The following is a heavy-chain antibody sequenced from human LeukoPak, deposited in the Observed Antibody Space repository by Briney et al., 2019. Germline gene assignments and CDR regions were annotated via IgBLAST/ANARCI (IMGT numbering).Heavy chain of an antibody. Sequence: SETLSLTCTVSGDSIRNYYWSWIRQPPGKGLAWIGYVHYSGTANYNPSFKSRVTISVDTSKNQFSLNLTSVTAADTAVYYCARSSDGYSSSWLDFDYWGQGTLVTVSS. V-gene: IGHV4-59*12. D-gene: IGHD6-13*01. J-gene: IGHJ4*02. CDR2: VHYSGTA. CDR1: GDSIRNYY. CDR3: ARSSDGYSSSWLDFDY.